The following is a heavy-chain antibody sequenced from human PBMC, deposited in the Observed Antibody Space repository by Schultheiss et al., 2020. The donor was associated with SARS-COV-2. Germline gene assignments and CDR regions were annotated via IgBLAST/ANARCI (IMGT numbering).Heavy chain of an antibody. J-gene: IGHJ1*01. D-gene: IGHD4-17*01. CDR2: ISSSSSYI. V-gene: IGHV3-21*04. CDR3: AKVGVLAMTYGDYGKYFQH. Sequence: GGSLRLSCAASGFTFSSYAMSWVRQAPGKGLEWVSSISSSSSYIYHADSVKGRFTISRDNAKNTLYLQMNSLRAEDTAVYYCAKVGVLAMTYGDYGKYFQHWGQGTLVTVSS. CDR1: GFTFSSYA.